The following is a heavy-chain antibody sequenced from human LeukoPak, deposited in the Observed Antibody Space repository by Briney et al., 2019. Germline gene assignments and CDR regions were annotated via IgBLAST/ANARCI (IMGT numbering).Heavy chain of an antibody. D-gene: IGHD3-10*01. V-gene: IGHV4-39*07. Sequence: VKPSETLSLTCTVSGGSISSSSYYWGWIRQPPGKGLEWIGTIYYSGSTYYNPSLKSRVTISVDTSKNQFSLKLSSVTAADTAVYYCARDRVVLLWFGELLDYYYYGMDVWGQGTTVTVSS. J-gene: IGHJ6*02. CDR3: ARDRVVLLWFGELLDYYYYGMDV. CDR1: GGSISSSSYY. CDR2: IYYSGST.